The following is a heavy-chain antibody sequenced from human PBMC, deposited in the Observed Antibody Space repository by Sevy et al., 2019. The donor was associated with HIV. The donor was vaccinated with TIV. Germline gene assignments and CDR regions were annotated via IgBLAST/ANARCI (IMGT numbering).Heavy chain of an antibody. V-gene: IGHV3-7*01. Sequence: GGSLRLSCAASGFSFRVYWMSWVRQVPGKGREWVANIRQDGSEKYYLGSVGGRFTISRDNANNSLYLQLASLRAEDTGVYYCATTSGGSFDNWGQGALVTVSS. CDR3: ATTSGGSFDN. J-gene: IGHJ4*02. CDR1: GFSFRVYW. CDR2: IRQDGSEK. D-gene: IGHD1-26*01.